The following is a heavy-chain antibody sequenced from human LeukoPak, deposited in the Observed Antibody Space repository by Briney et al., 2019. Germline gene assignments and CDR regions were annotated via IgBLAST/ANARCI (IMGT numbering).Heavy chain of an antibody. J-gene: IGHJ4*02. CDR3: ARRADTNFDY. D-gene: IGHD6-25*01. V-gene: IGHV4-4*02. CDR1: GGSISTTNW. CDR2: IYHSGST. Sequence: SETLSLTCAVSGGSISTTNWWSWVRQPPGKGLEWIGEIYHSGSTRYNPSLKSRVTILVDKSTNQFSLKLSSVTAADTAVYYCARRADTNFDYWGQGILVTVSS.